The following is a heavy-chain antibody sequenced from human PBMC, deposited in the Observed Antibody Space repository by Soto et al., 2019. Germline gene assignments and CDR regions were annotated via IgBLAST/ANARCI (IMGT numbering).Heavy chain of an antibody. CDR3: ANSLHFDFPKLDGMDV. V-gene: IGHV3-23*01. J-gene: IGHJ6*02. D-gene: IGHD3-3*01. CDR2: ISGSGGST. CDR1: GFTFSSYA. Sequence: GGSLRLSCAASGFTFSSYALSWVLQAPGKGLEWVSAISGSGGSTYYADSVKGRFTISRDNSKNTLYLQMNSLRAEVTPVYYCANSLHFDFPKLDGMDVWGQGTTVTVSS.